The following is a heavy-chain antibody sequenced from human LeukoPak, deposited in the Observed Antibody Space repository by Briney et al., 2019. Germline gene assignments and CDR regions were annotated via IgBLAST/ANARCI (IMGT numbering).Heavy chain of an antibody. D-gene: IGHD1-26*01. CDR3: ARATWELDY. V-gene: IGHV4-39*07. Sequence: SQTLSLTCTVSGGSISSGGYYWGWIRQPPGKGLEWIGSIYHSGSTYYNPSLKSRVTISVDTSKNQFSLKLSSVTAADTAVYYCARATWELDYWGQGTLVTVSS. CDR1: GGSISSGGYY. J-gene: IGHJ4*02. CDR2: IYHSGST.